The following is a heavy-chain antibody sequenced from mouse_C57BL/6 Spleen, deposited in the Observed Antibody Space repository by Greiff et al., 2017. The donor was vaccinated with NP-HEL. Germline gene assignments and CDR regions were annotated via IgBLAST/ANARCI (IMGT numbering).Heavy chain of an antibody. V-gene: IGHV1-69*01. CDR2: IEPSDSYP. CDR1: GYTFTSYW. Sequence: VQLQQSGAELVMPGASVKLSCKASGYTFTSYWMHWVKQRPGQGLEWIGEIEPSDSYPNYNQKFKGKSTLTVDKSSSTAYMQLSSLTSEDSAVYYCARQTSSMDYWGQVASVTVAS. CDR3: ARQTSSMDY. J-gene: IGHJ4*01.